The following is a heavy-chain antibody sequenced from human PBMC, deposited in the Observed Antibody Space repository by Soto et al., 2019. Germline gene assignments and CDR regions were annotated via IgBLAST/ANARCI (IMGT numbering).Heavy chain of an antibody. CDR1: RDTLASYA. D-gene: IGHD6-13*01. V-gene: IGHV1-8*01. CDR3: ASGIAAAGTLYYYYYMAV. J-gene: IGHJ6*03. Sequence: VASAKPSSKAPRDTLASYAIYWARQDTRQGLEWMGWMNPNSGNTGYAQKFQGRVTMTRNTSISTAYMELSSLRSEDTAVYYCASGIAAAGTLYYYYYMAVWGKGTTVTVSS. CDR2: MNPNSGNT.